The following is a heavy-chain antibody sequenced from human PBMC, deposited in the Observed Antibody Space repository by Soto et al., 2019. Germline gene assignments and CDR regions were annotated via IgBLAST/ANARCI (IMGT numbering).Heavy chain of an antibody. V-gene: IGHV4-59*01. CDR1: GGSICSYY. CDR2: IYYSGST. CDR3: ARALPLCGNGVCYNPNKGAFGYFDL. D-gene: IGHD2-8*01. Sequence: SETLSLTCTVSGGSICSYYWGWIRQPPGKGLEWIGYIYYSGSTNYNPSLKSRVTISVDTSKNQFSLKLSSVTAADTAVYYCARALPLCGNGVCYNPNKGAFGYFDLWGRGTLVTVSS. J-gene: IGHJ2*01.